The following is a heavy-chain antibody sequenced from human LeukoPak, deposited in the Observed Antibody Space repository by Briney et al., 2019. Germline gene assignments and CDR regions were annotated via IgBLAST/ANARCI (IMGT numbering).Heavy chain of an antibody. CDR2: ISWNSGII. Sequence: GRSLRLSCAASGFTFDDYAMYWVRQAPGKGLEWVSGISWNSGIIGYADSVKGRFTISRDNAKNSLYLQMNSLRAEDTALYYCAKVQGCSYGYFDYWGQGTLVTVSS. CDR1: GFTFDDYA. D-gene: IGHD5-18*01. V-gene: IGHV3-9*01. J-gene: IGHJ4*02. CDR3: AKVQGCSYGYFDY.